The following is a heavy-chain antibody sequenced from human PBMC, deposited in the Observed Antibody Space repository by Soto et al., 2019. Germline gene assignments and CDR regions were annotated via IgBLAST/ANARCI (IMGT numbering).Heavy chain of an antibody. CDR3: TTAQYYDFWSGYRHDAFDI. CDR2: IKSKTDGGIT. V-gene: IGHV3-15*07. CDR1: GFTFSNAW. J-gene: IGHJ3*02. D-gene: IGHD3-3*01. Sequence: EVQLVESGGGLVKPGGSLRLSCAASGFTFSNAWMNWVRQAPGKGLEWVGRIKSKTDGGITDYAAPVKGRFTISRDDSKNTLYLQMNSLKTEDTAVYYCTTAQYYDFWSGYRHDAFDIWGQGTMVTVSS.